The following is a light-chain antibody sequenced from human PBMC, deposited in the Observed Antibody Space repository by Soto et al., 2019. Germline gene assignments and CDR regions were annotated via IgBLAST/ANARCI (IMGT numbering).Light chain of an antibody. V-gene: IGKV3-20*01. CDR1: QSISSRY. Sequence: EIVLTQSPGTLSLSAGERATLSCRASQSISSRYLAWYQQKPGQAPRLLMYGVSSRATGTPDRFSGSGSGTDFTLTISRLEPEDFAVYHCQQYDSSPTFGQGTKVDI. CDR3: QQYDSSPT. CDR2: GVS. J-gene: IGKJ1*01.